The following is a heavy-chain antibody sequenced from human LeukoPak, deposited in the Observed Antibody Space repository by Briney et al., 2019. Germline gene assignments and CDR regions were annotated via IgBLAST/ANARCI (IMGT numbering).Heavy chain of an antibody. V-gene: IGHV3-11*01. CDR1: GFTFSDSY. Sequence: GGSLRLSCAAPGFTFSDSYMSWIRQAPGKGLEWVSYISSGGTTTYYADSVKGRFTISRDNAKNSLYLQMNSLRAEDTAVYYCARDPYSSSSYFDSWGQGTLVTVSS. CDR3: ARDPYSSSSYFDS. D-gene: IGHD6-6*01. J-gene: IGHJ4*02. CDR2: ISSGGTTT.